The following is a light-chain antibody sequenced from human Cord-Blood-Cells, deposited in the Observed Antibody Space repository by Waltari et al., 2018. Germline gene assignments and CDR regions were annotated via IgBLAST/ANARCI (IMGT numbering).Light chain of an antibody. V-gene: IGLV2-23*01. CDR1: SSAVGGYNL. J-gene: IGLJ2*01. Sequence: QSALTQPAPVSGSPGQSLTIPCTGTSSAVGGYNLVPWYQQHPGKAPKLMIYEGSKRPSGVSNRFSGSKSGNTASLTISGLQAEDEADYYCCSYAGSSTLVFGGGTKLTVL. CDR3: CSYAGSSTLV. CDR2: EGS.